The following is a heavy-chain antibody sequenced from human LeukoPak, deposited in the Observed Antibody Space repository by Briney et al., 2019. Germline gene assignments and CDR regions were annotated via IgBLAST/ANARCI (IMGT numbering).Heavy chain of an antibody. V-gene: IGHV3-74*01. CDR1: GFAFSSHW. CDR3: TRDLMDFDYGDKGGNY. CDR2: INSDGSNT. J-gene: IGHJ4*02. Sequence: GGSLRLSCAASGFAFSSHWMHWVRQVPGKELVWLSRINSDGSNTIYADSVEGRFTISRDNVKNTLYLQMNSLRAEDTAVYYCTRDLMDFDYGDKGGNYWGQGTLVTVSS. D-gene: IGHD4-23*01.